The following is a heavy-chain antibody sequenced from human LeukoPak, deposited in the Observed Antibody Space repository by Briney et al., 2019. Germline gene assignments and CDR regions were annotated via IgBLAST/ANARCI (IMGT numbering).Heavy chain of an antibody. Sequence: GESLKISCKGSGYRFSTYWIAWLRQMPGKGLEWMGIIYPDDSDTRYSPSFQGQVTISADKSVSTAYLQWSSLKASDTAMYYCARPNITSYYDSRGYDAFDVWGQGTMVTVSS. CDR1: GYRFSTYW. V-gene: IGHV5-51*01. CDR2: IYPDDSDT. D-gene: IGHD3-22*01. CDR3: ARPNITSYYDSRGYDAFDV. J-gene: IGHJ3*01.